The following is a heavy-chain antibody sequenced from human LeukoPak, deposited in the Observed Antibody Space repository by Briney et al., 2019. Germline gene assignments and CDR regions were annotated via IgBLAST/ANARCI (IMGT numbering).Heavy chain of an antibody. CDR1: GYSISSGYY. CDR3: ARDGDYYDSSGYYYFGRLEYYYYYYMDV. CDR2: IYHSGST. D-gene: IGHD3-22*01. V-gene: IGHV4-38-2*02. Sequence: SETLSLTYTVSGYSISSGYYWGWIRQPPGKGLEWIGSIYHSGSTYYNPSLKSRVTISVDTSKNQFSLKLSSVTAADTAVYYCARDGDYYDSSGYYYFGRLEYYYYYYMDVWGKGTTVTVSS. J-gene: IGHJ6*03.